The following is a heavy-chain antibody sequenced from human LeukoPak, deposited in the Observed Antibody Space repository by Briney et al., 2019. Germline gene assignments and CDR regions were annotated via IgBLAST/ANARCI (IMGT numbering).Heavy chain of an antibody. CDR1: GFTFSSYG. Sequence: GRSLRLSCAASGFTFSSYGMHWVRQAPGKGLEWVAVISYDGSNKYYADSVKGRFTVSRDNSRDTLYLQMNSLRAEDTAVYYCAKAGNTYYYDSSGYQPLHYYYYGMDVWGQGTTVTVSS. D-gene: IGHD3-22*01. CDR2: ISYDGSNK. CDR3: AKAGNTYYYDSSGYQPLHYYYYGMDV. J-gene: IGHJ6*02. V-gene: IGHV3-30*18.